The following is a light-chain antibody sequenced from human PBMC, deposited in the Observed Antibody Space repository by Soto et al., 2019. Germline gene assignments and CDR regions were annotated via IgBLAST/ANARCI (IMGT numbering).Light chain of an antibody. Sequence: IHMTQSPSTLSASVGDRVTITCRADQSITRWLAWFQQKPGKAPSLLIYDATNLQPGVPSRFSGSGSGTEFTLTISSLQPDDFATYYCQQYNGYSHSFGQGTKVDIK. V-gene: IGKV1-5*01. J-gene: IGKJ2*01. CDR2: DAT. CDR1: QSITRW. CDR3: QQYNGYSHS.